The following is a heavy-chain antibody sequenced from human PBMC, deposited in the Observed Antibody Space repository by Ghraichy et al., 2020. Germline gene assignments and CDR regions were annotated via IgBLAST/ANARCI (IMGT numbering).Heavy chain of an antibody. CDR2: IYSGATT. CDR3: AKGGYSRGWYPKGPFDP. D-gene: IGHD6-19*01. Sequence: GGSLRLSCAASGFSVRSNFMAWVRQAPGKGLEWVSVIYSGATTDYADSVKGRFTISRDNSRNKLFLQMNSLRAEDTAVYYCAKGGYSRGWYPKGPFDPWGQGTLVTVSS. CDR1: GFSVRSNF. J-gene: IGHJ5*02. V-gene: IGHV3-53*01.